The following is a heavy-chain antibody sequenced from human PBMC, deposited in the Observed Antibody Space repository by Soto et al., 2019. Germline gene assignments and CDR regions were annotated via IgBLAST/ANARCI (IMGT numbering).Heavy chain of an antibody. CDR2: IYYIGST. D-gene: IGHD2-21*02. CDR3: ARLPGGDGAP. CDR1: GGSISGHY. Sequence: SETLSLTCTVSGGSISGHYCSWIRQPPGKGLEWIGYIYYIGSTNYNPSLRSRVTISLDTSKNQVSLKLNSVTAADTAVYYCARLPGGDGAPWGQGILVTVSS. J-gene: IGHJ5*02. V-gene: IGHV4-59*11.